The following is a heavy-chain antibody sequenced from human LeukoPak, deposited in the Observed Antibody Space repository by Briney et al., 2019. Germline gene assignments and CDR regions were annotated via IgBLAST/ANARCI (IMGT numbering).Heavy chain of an antibody. Sequence: PSETLSLTCTVSGGSISSYYWSWIRQPPGKGLEWIGYIYYRGSTNYNPSLKSRVTISVDTSKNQFSLKLSSVTAADTAVYYCAGNCSGGSCYMVFDPWGQGTLVTVSS. V-gene: IGHV4-59*01. J-gene: IGHJ5*02. CDR1: GGSISSYY. CDR2: IYYRGST. D-gene: IGHD2-15*01. CDR3: AGNCSGGSCYMVFDP.